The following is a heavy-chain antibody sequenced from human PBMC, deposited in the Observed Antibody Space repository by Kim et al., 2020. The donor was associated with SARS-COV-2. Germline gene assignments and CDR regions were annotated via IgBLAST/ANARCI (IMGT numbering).Heavy chain of an antibody. Sequence: ASVKVSCKASGYTFTSSYMHWVRQAPGQGLEWMGIINLSGGSTYYAQNFQGRVTMTRDTSTSTVYMELSGLRSEDTAVYYCARDGGYVPGVKYGYSDYWGQGTLVTVSS. CDR1: GYTFTSSY. J-gene: IGHJ4*02. D-gene: IGHD5-12*01. V-gene: IGHV1-46*01. CDR2: INLSGGST. CDR3: ARDGGYVPGVKYGYSDY.